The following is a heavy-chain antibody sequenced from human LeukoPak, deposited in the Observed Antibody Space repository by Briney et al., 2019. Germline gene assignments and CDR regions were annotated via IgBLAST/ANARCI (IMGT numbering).Heavy chain of an antibody. CDR2: INHSGST. CDR3: ARGALVDIVATIGYYFDY. J-gene: IGHJ4*02. V-gene: IGHV4-34*01. D-gene: IGHD5-12*01. Sequence: PSETLSLTCAVYGGSFSGYYWSWIRQPPGKGLEWIGEINHSGSTNYNPSLKSRVTISVDTSKNQFSLKLSSVTAADTAVYYCARGALVDIVATIGYYFDYWGQGTLVTVSS. CDR1: GGSFSGYY.